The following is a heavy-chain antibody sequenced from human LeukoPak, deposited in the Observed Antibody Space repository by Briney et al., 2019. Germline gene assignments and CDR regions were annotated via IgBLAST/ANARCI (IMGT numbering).Heavy chain of an antibody. D-gene: IGHD6-19*01. V-gene: IGHV1-46*01. CDR3: ARGIGLDDY. Sequence: GASVKVSCKASGYTFTNYYIHWVRQGPGQGLEWMGIINPSGGSTNYGQKFQGRVTMTRDTSTSTVYMELSSLTSEDTAVYYCARGIGLDDYWGQGTLVTVSS. CDR1: GYTFTNYY. CDR2: INPSGGST. J-gene: IGHJ4*02.